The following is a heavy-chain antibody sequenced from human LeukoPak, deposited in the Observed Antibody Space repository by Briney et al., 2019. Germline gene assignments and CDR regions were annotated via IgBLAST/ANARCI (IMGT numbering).Heavy chain of an antibody. Sequence: ASLKVSCKASGYTFTSYGISWGRHAPGQGLGRMGWISAYNGNTNYAQKLRGRVTMTTDTSTSTAYMELRSLRSDDTAVYYCAREYYYDSSGYYLDAFDIWGQGTMVTVSS. CDR1: GYTFTSYG. CDR3: AREYYYDSSGYYLDAFDI. D-gene: IGHD3-22*01. V-gene: IGHV1-18*01. CDR2: ISAYNGNT. J-gene: IGHJ3*02.